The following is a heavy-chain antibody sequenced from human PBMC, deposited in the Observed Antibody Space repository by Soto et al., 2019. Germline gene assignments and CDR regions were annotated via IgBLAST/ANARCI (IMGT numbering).Heavy chain of an antibody. V-gene: IGHV3-23*01. CDR3: TTTSFGPY. CDR1: GFTFSSYA. Sequence: GGSLRLSCAASGFTFSSYAMSWVRQAPGKGLEWVSAISGSGGTTDYAAPVKGRFAISRDDSENKMYLQMNSLKTEDTAVYYCTTTSFGPYWGQGTLVTVSS. CDR2: ISGSGGTT. J-gene: IGHJ4*01. D-gene: IGHD3-16*01.